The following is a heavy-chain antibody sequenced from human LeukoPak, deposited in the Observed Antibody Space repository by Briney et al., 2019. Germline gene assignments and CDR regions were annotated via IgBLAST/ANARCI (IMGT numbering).Heavy chain of an antibody. Sequence: ASAKVSCKASGYTFTSYDINWVRQATVQGFEWMGWMNPNSGNTGYAQKFQGRVTMTRNTSISTAYMELSSLRSEDTAVYYCATTARLPHVDDYWGQGTLVTVSS. CDR3: ATTARLPHVDDY. D-gene: IGHD4-17*01. J-gene: IGHJ4*02. V-gene: IGHV1-8*01. CDR1: GYTFTSYD. CDR2: MNPNSGNT.